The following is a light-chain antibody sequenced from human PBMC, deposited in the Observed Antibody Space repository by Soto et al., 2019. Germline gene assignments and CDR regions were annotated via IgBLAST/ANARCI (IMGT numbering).Light chain of an antibody. CDR3: QPYNSYSEA. Sequence: DIQMTQSPSTLSGSVGDRVTITCLASQTISSWLAWYQQKPGKAPKLLIYKSSTLKSGVPSRFSGSGSGKEFTLTISSLQPDDFATYYCQPYNSYSEAFGQGTKVDI. V-gene: IGKV1-5*03. CDR2: KSS. CDR1: QTISSW. J-gene: IGKJ1*01.